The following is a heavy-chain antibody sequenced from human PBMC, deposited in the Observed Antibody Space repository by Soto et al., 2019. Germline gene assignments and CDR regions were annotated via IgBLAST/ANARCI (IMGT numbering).Heavy chain of an antibody. CDR2: ISDDGATT. D-gene: IGHD3-22*01. J-gene: IGHJ1*01. V-gene: IGHV3-74*01. CDR1: XXSVSMDW. CDR3: VREDDSSGFNSGH. Sequence: LSCXVSXXSVSMDWMHXVXXGPGQSPFWVSRISDDGATTTYADSVKGRFTISRDNARNTLYFQMNSLRADDTAMYYCVREDDSSGFNSGHWGQGTLVPLSS.